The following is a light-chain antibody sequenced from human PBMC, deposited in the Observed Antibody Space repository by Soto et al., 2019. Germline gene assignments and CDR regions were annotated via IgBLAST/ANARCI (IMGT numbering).Light chain of an antibody. Sequence: QSVLTQPPSASGTPGQRATISCSGSSSKIGSNYVYWYQQLPGTPPKLLIYRNNQRPSGVPDRFSGSKSGTSASLAISGLRSEDEADYYCAAWDDSLSGYVFGTGTKLTVL. V-gene: IGLV1-47*01. CDR3: AAWDDSLSGYV. J-gene: IGLJ1*01. CDR1: SSKIGSNY. CDR2: RNN.